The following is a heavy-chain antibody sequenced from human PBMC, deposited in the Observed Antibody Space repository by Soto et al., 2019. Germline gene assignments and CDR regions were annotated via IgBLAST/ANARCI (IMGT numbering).Heavy chain of an antibody. D-gene: IGHD6-19*01. V-gene: IGHV3-7*01. J-gene: IGHJ4*02. Sequence: PGGSLRLSCAASRFTFSIYWMSWVRQAPGKGLEWVANINQDGSEEYYVDSVKGRFTISRDNAQNSLYLQMNSLRAEDTAVYYCARAAEAGTVDDWGQGTLVTVSS. CDR3: ARAAEAGTVDD. CDR2: INQDGSEE. CDR1: RFTFSIYW.